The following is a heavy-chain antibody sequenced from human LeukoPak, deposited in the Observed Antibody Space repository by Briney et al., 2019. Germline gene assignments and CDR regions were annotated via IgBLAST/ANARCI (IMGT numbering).Heavy chain of an antibody. CDR2: INPSGGST. D-gene: IGHD3-3*01. CDR1: GYTFTSYY. J-gene: IGHJ4*02. Sequence: ASVKVSCKASGYTFTSYYMHWVRQAPGQGLEWMGIINPSGGSTSYAQKFQGRVTMTRDTSTSTVYMELSSLRSEDTAVYYCARGGTLITIFGVVINRPTTFDYSGQGTLVTVSS. V-gene: IGHV1-46*01. CDR3: ARGGTLITIFGVVINRPTTFDY.